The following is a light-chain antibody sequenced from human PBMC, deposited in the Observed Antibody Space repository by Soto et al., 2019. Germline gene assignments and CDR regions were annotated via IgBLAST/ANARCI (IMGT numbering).Light chain of an antibody. Sequence: QSALTQPASVSGSPGQSITISCTGTSSDVGGYNYVSWYQQHPGKAPKLMIYDVTNRPSGVSNRFSASKSGNTASLTISGLQAEDEADYYCSSDTSSNTLVFGGGTKLTVL. CDR2: DVT. J-gene: IGLJ2*01. V-gene: IGLV2-14*01. CDR1: SSDVGGYNY. CDR3: SSDTSSNTLV.